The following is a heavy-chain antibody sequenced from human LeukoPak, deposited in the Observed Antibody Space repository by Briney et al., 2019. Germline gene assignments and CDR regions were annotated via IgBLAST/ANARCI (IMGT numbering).Heavy chain of an antibody. CDR1: GFTFSSYG. D-gene: IGHD3/OR15-3a*01. CDR2: ISSSGRTK. CDR3: ARERRAVDINWFDS. Sequence: PGRSLTLSCAASGFTFSSYGMNWDRQAQGKGLERVSYISSSGRTKYYEDSVKGRFSISRDNAKNSLYLQMNSLRAEDTAVYYCARERRAVDINWFDSWGQGTLVTVSS. J-gene: IGHJ5*01. V-gene: IGHV3-48*04.